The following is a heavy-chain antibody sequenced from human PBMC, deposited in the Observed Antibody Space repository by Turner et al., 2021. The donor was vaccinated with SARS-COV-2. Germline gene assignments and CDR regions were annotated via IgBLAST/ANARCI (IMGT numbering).Heavy chain of an antibody. CDR3: ASPSVDFWSGSYYGMDV. V-gene: IGHV4-39*01. CDR1: GGSISSSSYY. J-gene: IGHJ6*02. Sequence: QLQLQESGPGLVKPSETLSLTCTVSGGSISSSSYYWGWIRQPPGKGREWIGSIYYSGSTYYNPSLKSRVTISVDTSKNQFSLKLSSVTAADTAVYYCASPSVDFWSGSYYGMDVWGQGTTVTVSS. D-gene: IGHD3-3*01. CDR2: IYYSGST.